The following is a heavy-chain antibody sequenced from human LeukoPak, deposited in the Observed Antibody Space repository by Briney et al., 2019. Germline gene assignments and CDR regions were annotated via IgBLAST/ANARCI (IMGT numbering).Heavy chain of an antibody. V-gene: IGHV1-46*01. CDR2: INPTGTTT. CDR1: GYSFTYYA. CDR3: ARDNSVGDIAWWFDP. J-gene: IGHJ5*02. D-gene: IGHD3-10*01. Sequence: ASVKVSCKASGYSFTYYAINWVRQAPGQGLEWVGLINPTGTTTLYAQKFQGRVTLTRDMSTSTDYMELRSLKSEDTAVYYCARDNSVGDIAWWFDPWGQGTLVTVSS.